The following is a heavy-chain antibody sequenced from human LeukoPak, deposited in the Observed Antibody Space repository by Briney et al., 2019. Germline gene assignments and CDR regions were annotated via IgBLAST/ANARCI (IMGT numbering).Heavy chain of an antibody. CDR3: ARGGYYYGSGSFCFDY. Sequence: MASETLSLTCAVYGGSFSGYYWSWIRQPPGKGLEWIGEINHSGSTNYNPSLKSRVTISVDTSKNQFSLKLSSVTAADTAVYYCARGGYYYGSGSFCFDYWGQGTLVTVSS. CDR1: GGSFSGYY. CDR2: INHSGST. J-gene: IGHJ4*02. V-gene: IGHV4-34*01. D-gene: IGHD3-10*01.